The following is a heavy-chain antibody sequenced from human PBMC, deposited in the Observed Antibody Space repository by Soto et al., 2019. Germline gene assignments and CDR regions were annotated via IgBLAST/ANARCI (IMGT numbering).Heavy chain of an antibody. J-gene: IGHJ3*02. CDR3: AMGRLTIQQGFDT. CDR2: IYSSGNA. V-gene: IGHV4-31*01. Sequence: QVQLQESGPGLVKPSQTLSLTCTVSNDSITSGRYYWSWIRQVPGKGLEWFGYIYSSGNAYYNPSLKGLISISLDASNNQFSLTVTSVNVADSAIYFCAMGRLTIQQGFDTWGQGTRVTVSS. D-gene: IGHD1-1*01. CDR1: NDSITSGRYY.